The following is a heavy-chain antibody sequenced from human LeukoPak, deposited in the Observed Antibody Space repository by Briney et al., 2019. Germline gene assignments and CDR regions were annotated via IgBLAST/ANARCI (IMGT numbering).Heavy chain of an antibody. CDR3: AKDPSRLVVVVAAMDY. CDR1: GFTFSSYG. CDR2: IRYDGSNK. D-gene: IGHD2-15*01. J-gene: IGHJ4*02. Sequence: GGSLRLPCAASGFTFSSYGMHWVRQAPGKGLEWVAFIRYDGSNKYYADSVKGRFTISRDNSKNTLYLQMNSLRAEDTAVYYCAKDPSRLVVVVAAMDYWGQGTLVTVSS. V-gene: IGHV3-30*02.